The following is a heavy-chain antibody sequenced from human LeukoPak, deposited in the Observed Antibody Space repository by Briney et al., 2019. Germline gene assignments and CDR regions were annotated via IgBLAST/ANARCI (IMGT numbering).Heavy chain of an antibody. D-gene: IGHD3-22*01. CDR1: GYTFTGYY. J-gene: IGHJ4*02. CDR2: INPNSGGT. CDR3: ARAPAYYYDSSGYSYYFDY. Sequence: VASVKVSCKASGYTFTGYYMHWVRQAPGQGLEWMGWINPNSGGTNYAQKFQGRVTMTRDTSISTAYMELSRLRSDDTAVYYCARAPAYYYDSSGYSYYFDYWGQGTLVTVSS. V-gene: IGHV1-2*02.